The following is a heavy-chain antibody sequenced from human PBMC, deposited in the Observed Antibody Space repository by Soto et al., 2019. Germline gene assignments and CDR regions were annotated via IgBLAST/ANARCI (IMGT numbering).Heavy chain of an antibody. CDR1: GFNFNDYW. CDR3: ARGGPYNDGPRGSRVADF. V-gene: IGHV3-74*01. D-gene: IGHD3-22*01. CDR2: IKSDGSST. Sequence: EVQLVESGGGLVQPGGSLRLSCEASGFNFNDYWMHWVRQVPGKGLVWVSRIKSDGSSTSYADSVKGRFTISRDNAKNTLYLQTNSLSDDDSAVYYCARGGPYNDGPRGSRVADFWGQGTLVTVSS. J-gene: IGHJ4*02.